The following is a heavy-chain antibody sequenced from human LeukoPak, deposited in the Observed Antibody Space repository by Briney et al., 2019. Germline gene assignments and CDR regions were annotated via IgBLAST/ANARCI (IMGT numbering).Heavy chain of an antibody. CDR3: TTPRATRDYYYFDY. V-gene: IGHV3-15*01. J-gene: IGHJ4*02. CDR1: GFTFSNAW. Sequence: GGSLRLSCAASGFTFSNAWMNWVRQAPGKGLEWVGRIKSKADGGTTDFAAPVKGRFTISRDDSKNTLYLQMNSLKSEDTAVYYCTTPRATRDYYYFDYWGQGTLVTVSS. CDR2: IKSKADGGTT. D-gene: IGHD3-9*01.